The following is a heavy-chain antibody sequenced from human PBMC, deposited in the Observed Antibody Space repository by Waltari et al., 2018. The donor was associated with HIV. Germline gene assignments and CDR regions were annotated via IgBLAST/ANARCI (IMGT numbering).Heavy chain of an antibody. J-gene: IGHJ5*02. CDR1: GYTFTSYG. Sequence: QVQLVQSGAEVKKPGASVKLSCQASGYTFTSYGISWVRPAPGQGLEWMGWISAYNGNTNYAQKLQGRVTMTTDTSTSTAYMELRSLRSDDTAVYYCARALLSIFGVVGAYNWFDPWGQGTLVTVSS. CDR3: ARALLSIFGVVGAYNWFDP. CDR2: ISAYNGNT. V-gene: IGHV1-18*01. D-gene: IGHD3-3*01.